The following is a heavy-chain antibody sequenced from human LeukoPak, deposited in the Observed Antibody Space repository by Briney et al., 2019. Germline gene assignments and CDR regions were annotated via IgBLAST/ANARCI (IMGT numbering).Heavy chain of an antibody. J-gene: IGHJ4*02. CDR1: GFTFSSFA. D-gene: IGHD3-3*01. V-gene: IGHV3-23*01. CDR3: AKDYSIWSGYYFDF. CDR2: ISSSGDTT. Sequence: GGSLRLSCTASGFTFSSFAMSWVRQAPGKGLEWVSGISSSGDTTCYADSVKGRFTTSRDNSKKTMYLQMRSLRAEDTAVYYCAKDYSIWSGYYFDFWGQGILVTVSS.